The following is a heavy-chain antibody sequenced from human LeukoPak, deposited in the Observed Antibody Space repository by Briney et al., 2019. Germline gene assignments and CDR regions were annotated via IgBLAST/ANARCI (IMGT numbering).Heavy chain of an antibody. D-gene: IGHD2-2*03. CDR3: ARDHPLGIVVVPAALDV. V-gene: IGHV1-18*01. J-gene: IGHJ6*02. CDR2: ISAYNGNT. Sequence: ASVKVSCKASGYTFTSYGISWVRQAPGQGLEWMGWISAYNGNTNYAQELQGRVTMTTDTSTSTAYMELRSLRSDDTAVYYCARDHPLGIVVVPAALDVWGQGTTVTVSS. CDR1: GYTFTSYG.